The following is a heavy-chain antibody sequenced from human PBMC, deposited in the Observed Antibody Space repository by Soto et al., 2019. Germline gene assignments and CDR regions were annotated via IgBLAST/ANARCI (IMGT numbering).Heavy chain of an antibody. CDR3: VATTMAYYYGMDV. V-gene: IGHV4-34*01. D-gene: IGHD5-12*01. CDR1: GGSFSDYF. Sequence: QVQLQQWGAGLLKPSETLSLTCAVYGGSFSDYFWGWIRQPPGKGPEWIGEINHSGTTNYNPSLKSRVTISLDTSKNHFSLNLTSVTAAATAVYYSVATTMAYYYGMDVWGQGTTVTVSS. CDR2: INHSGTT. J-gene: IGHJ6*02.